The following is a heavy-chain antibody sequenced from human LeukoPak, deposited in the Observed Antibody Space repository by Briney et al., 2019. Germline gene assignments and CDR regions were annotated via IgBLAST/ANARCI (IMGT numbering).Heavy chain of an antibody. V-gene: IGHV4-30-2*01. CDR1: GGPISSGGYS. Sequence: SETLSLTCAVSGGPISSGGYSWSWIRQPPGKGLEWIGYIYHSGSTYYNPSLKSRVTISVDRSKNQFSLKLSSVTAADTAVYYCARVNSGYDWEYFDYWGQGTLVTVSS. J-gene: IGHJ4*02. CDR3: ARVNSGYDWEYFDY. CDR2: IYHSGST. D-gene: IGHD5-12*01.